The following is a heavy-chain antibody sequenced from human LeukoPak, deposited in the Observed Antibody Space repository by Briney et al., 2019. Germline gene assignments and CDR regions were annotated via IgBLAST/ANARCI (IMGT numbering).Heavy chain of an antibody. Sequence: GRSLRLSCAASGFTFSSYGMHWVRQAPGKGLEWVAVISYDGSNKYYADSVKGRFTISRDNSKNTLYLQMNSLRAEDTAVYYCAVFGELSLPYDYWGQGTLVTVSS. CDR3: AVFGELSLPYDY. D-gene: IGHD3-10*02. CDR2: ISYDGSNK. V-gene: IGHV3-30*03. J-gene: IGHJ4*02. CDR1: GFTFSSYG.